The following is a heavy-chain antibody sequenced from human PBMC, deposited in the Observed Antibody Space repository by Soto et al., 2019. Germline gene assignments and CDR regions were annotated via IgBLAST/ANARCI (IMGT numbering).Heavy chain of an antibody. D-gene: IGHD2-15*01. V-gene: IGHV3-74*01. CDR1: GFTFSSYW. J-gene: IGHJ4*02. CDR2: INSDGSST. Sequence: GGSLRLSCAASGFTFSSYWMHWVRQAPGKGLVWVSRINSDGSSTSYADSVKGRFTISRDNAKNTLYLQMNSLRAEDTAVYYCAVGYCSGGSCYSLDYWGQGTLVTVSS. CDR3: AVGYCSGGSCYSLDY.